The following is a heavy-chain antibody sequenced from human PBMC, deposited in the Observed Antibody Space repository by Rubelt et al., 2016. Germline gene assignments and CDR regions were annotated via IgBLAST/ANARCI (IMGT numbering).Heavy chain of an antibody. D-gene: IGHD4-17*01. V-gene: IGHV1-3*01. Sequence: QVQLVQSGAEVKKPGASVKVSCKASGYTFTSYAMHWVRQAPGQRLEWMGWINAGNGNTKYLQKLKDRVSITRDASANTAYMELSSLRSEDTAVYYCARANHGDYEDYWGQGTLVTVSS. CDR3: ARANHGDYEDY. J-gene: IGHJ4*02. CDR2: INAGNGNT. CDR1: GYTFTSYA.